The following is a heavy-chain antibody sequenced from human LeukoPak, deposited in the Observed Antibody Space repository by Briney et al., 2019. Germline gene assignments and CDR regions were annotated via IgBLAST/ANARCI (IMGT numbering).Heavy chain of an antibody. Sequence: SETLSLTCTVSGVSISSYYWSWIRQPAGKGLEWIGSIYYSGSTYYNPSLKSRVTISVDTSKNQFSLKLSSVTAADTAVYYCASQNLIVVVPAAIDYWGQGTLVTVSS. J-gene: IGHJ4*02. CDR2: IYYSGST. V-gene: IGHV4-59*05. CDR3: ASQNLIVVVPAAIDY. CDR1: GVSISSYY. D-gene: IGHD2-2*01.